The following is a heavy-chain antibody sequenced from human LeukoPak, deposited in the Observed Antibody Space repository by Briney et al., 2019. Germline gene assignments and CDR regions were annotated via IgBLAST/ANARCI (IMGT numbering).Heavy chain of an antibody. V-gene: IGHV1-18*01. CDR3: ARVGVGSWLTYTSLIDY. CDR1: GYTFTSYG. D-gene: IGHD6-13*01. J-gene: IGHJ4*02. CDR2: ISAYNGNT. Sequence: ASVKVSCKASGYTFTSYGISWVRQPPGQGLEWMGWISAYNGNTNYAQKLQGRVTMTTDTSTSTAYMELRSLRSDDTAVYYCARVGVGSWLTYTSLIDYWGQGTLVTVSS.